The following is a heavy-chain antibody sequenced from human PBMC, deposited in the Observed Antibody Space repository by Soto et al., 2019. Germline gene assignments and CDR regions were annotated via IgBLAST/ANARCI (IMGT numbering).Heavy chain of an antibody. CDR3: ERDATLRFGEPTIFDY. D-gene: IGHD3-10*01. V-gene: IGHV3-48*02. J-gene: IGHJ4*02. CDR1: GFTFSSYS. CDR2: ISSSSSST. Sequence: EVQLVESGGGLVQPGGSLRLSCAASGFTFSSYSMNWVRQAPGKGLEWVSYISSSSSSTYYADSVKGRFTISRNNAKNSLYLQMTSLRDEDTAVYYCERDATLRFGEPTIFDYWGPGTLVTVSS.